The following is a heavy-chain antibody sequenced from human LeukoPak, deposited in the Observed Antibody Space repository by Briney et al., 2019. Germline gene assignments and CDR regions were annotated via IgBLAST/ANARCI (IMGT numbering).Heavy chain of an antibody. CDR1: GGSINSYY. D-gene: IGHD2-2*01. J-gene: IGHJ4*02. V-gene: IGHV4-59*08. CDR3: ARHRSAYADFDS. CDR2: IFYSGST. Sequence: SETLSLTCTVSGGSINSYYWSWIRQPPGKGLEWIGYIFYSGSTSYIPSLQSRVTISVDTSTNQFSLKLTSVTAADTAVYYCARHRSAYADFDSWGQGTLVTVSS.